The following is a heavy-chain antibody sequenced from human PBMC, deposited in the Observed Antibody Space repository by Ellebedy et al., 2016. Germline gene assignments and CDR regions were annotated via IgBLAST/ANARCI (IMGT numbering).Heavy chain of an antibody. V-gene: IGHV1-2*04. CDR3: ARSTVTTIPFFEY. J-gene: IGHJ4*02. Sequence: ASVKVSCKASGYSFKGFYIHWVRQAPGQGLEWMGWINPNSGVTNYAQQFQDCVTVTRDTSLNTAYMEFSRLRSDDTAVYYCARSTVTTIPFFEYWGQGTVVTVSS. CDR2: INPNSGVT. D-gene: IGHD4-11*01. CDR1: GYSFKGFY.